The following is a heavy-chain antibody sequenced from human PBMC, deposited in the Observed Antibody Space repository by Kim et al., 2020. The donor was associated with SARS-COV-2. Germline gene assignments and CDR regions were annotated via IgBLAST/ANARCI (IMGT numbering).Heavy chain of an antibody. Sequence: SETLSLTCAVYGGSFSGYYWSWIRQPPGKGLEWIGEINHSGSTNYNPSLKSRVTISVDTSKNQFSLKLSSVTAADTAVYYCARVFGYSYGYQLADYYYYYMDVWGKGTTVTVSS. D-gene: IGHD5-18*01. CDR1: GGSFSGYY. V-gene: IGHV4-34*01. J-gene: IGHJ6*03. CDR3: ARVFGYSYGYQLADYYYYYMDV. CDR2: INHSGST.